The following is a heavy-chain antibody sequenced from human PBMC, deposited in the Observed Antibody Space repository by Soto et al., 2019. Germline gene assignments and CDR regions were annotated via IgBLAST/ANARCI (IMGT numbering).Heavy chain of an antibody. V-gene: IGHV1-69*13. CDR1: GGTFSSYA. J-gene: IGHJ6*02. Sequence: SVKVSCKASGGTFSSYAISWVRQAPGQGLEWTGGIIPIFGTANYAQKFQGRVTITADESTSTAYMELSSLRSEDTAVYYCASLPRIMITFGGVIVPSYGMDVWGQGTTVTVSS. CDR2: IIPIFGTA. CDR3: ASLPRIMITFGGVIVPSYGMDV. D-gene: IGHD3-16*02.